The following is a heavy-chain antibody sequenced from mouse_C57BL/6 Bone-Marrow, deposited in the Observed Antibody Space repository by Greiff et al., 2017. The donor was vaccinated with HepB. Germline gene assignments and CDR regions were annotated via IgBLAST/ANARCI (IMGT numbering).Heavy chain of an antibody. J-gene: IGHJ2*01. CDR2: INPSTGGT. V-gene: IGHV1-42*01. CDR1: GYSFTGYY. Sequence: EVQLQQPGAELVKPGASVKISCKASGYSFTGYYMNWVKQSPEKSLEWIGEINPSTGGTTYNQKFKAKATLTVDKSSSTAYMQLKSLTSEDSAVYYCARYGGSSYEDYFDYWGQGTTLTVSS. CDR3: ARYGGSSYEDYFDY. D-gene: IGHD1-1*01.